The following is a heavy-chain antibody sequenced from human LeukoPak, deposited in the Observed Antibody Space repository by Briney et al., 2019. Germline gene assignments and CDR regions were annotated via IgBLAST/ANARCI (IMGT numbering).Heavy chain of an antibody. D-gene: IGHD3-9*01. J-gene: IGHJ4*02. CDR2: IWYDGSNK. CDR1: GFTFSSYG. V-gene: IGHV3-33*01. Sequence: GGSLRLSCAASGFTFSSYGMHWVRQAPGKGLEWVAVIWYDGSNKYYADSVKGRFTISRDNSKNTLYLQMNSLRAEDTAVYYCARGYFDWLPSYFDYWGQGTLVTVSS. CDR3: ARGYFDWLPSYFDY.